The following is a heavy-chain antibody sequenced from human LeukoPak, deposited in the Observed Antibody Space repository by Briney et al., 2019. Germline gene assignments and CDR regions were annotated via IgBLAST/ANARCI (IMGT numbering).Heavy chain of an antibody. J-gene: IGHJ4*02. CDR1: GFTFSSYS. CDR3: AKDLGSSGWHLDY. V-gene: IGHV3-23*01. D-gene: IGHD6-19*01. Sequence: PGGSLRLSCAASGFTFSSYSMNWVRQAPGKGLEWVSAISSTGAGTYYEDSVKGRFTISRDNSKNTLYLQMNSLRAEDTAVYYCAKDLGSSGWHLDYWGQGTLVTVSS. CDR2: ISSTGAGT.